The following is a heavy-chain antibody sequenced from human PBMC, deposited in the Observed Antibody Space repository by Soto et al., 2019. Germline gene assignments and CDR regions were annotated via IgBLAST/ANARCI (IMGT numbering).Heavy chain of an antibody. Sequence: GGSLRLSCAASGFTFSSYGMHWVRQAPGKGLEWVAVISYDGSNKYYADSVKGRFTISRDNSKNTLYLQMNSLRAGDTAVYYCAKELRFLEWLSYPPYYYYGMDVWGQGTTVTVSS. CDR2: ISYDGSNK. V-gene: IGHV3-30*18. D-gene: IGHD3-3*01. CDR1: GFTFSSYG. CDR3: AKELRFLEWLSYPPYYYYGMDV. J-gene: IGHJ6*02.